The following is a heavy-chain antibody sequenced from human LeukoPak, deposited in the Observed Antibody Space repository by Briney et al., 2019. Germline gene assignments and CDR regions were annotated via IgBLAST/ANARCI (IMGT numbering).Heavy chain of an antibody. Sequence: GESLKISCKGSGYSFTSYLISWVRQMPGKGLEWMGRIDPSDSYTNYSPSFQGHVTISADKSISTAYLQWSSLKASDTAMYYCAITTAMAPYYYYYGMDVWGEGTTVTVSS. D-gene: IGHD5-18*01. J-gene: IGHJ6*04. CDR1: GYSFTSYL. V-gene: IGHV5-10-1*01. CDR2: IDPSDSYT. CDR3: AITTAMAPYYYYYGMDV.